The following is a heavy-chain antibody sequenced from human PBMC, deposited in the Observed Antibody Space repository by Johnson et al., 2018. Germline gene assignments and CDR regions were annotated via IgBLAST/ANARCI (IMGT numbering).Heavy chain of an antibody. Sequence: QVQLQQWGAGLLKPSETLSLNCAVYAGSFRGYYWSWIRQPPGKGLEWIGEINHSGSTNYNPSLKSRVTISVDTSKNHFSLNLNAVTAADTAVYSCARGSGYGYYYHYYSMDVGGQGTTVTVSS. J-gene: IGHJ6*02. D-gene: IGHD5-12*01. CDR3: ARGSGYGYYYHYYSMDV. V-gene: IGHV4-34*01. CDR1: AGSFRGYY. CDR2: INHSGST.